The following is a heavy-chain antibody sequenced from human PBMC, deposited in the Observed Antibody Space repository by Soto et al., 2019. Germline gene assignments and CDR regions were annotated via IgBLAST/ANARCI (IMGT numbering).Heavy chain of an antibody. CDR2: IYYRGST. J-gene: IGHJ2*01. CDR3: ARFNWYFDL. V-gene: IGHV4-59*01. CDR1: GGSISSYY. Sequence: QVQLQESGPGLVKPSETLSLTCTVSGGSISSYYWSWIRQPPGKGLEWIGYIYYRGSTNYNPSLKSRVTISVDTSKIQFSLKLSSVTAADTAMYYCARFNWYFDLWGRGTLVTVSS.